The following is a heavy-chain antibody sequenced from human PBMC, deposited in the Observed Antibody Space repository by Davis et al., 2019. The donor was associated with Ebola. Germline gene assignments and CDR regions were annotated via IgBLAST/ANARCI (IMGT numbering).Heavy chain of an antibody. V-gene: IGHV1-3*01. J-gene: IGHJ5*02. Sequence: ASVKVSCKASGYTFTSYAMHWVRQAPGQRLEWMGWINAGNGNTKYSQKFQGRVTITADKSTSTAYMELSSLGSEDTAVYYCARDQGSSWYYDFWFDPWGQGTLVTVSS. CDR1: GYTFTSYA. CDR3: ARDQGSSWYYDFWFDP. CDR2: INAGNGNT. D-gene: IGHD6-13*01.